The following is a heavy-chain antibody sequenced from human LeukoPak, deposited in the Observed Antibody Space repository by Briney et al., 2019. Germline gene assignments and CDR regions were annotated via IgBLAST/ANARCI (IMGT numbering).Heavy chain of an antibody. J-gene: IGHJ4*02. V-gene: IGHV3-33*01. Sequence: PGGSLRLSCAASGFTFSSYGMHWVRQAPGKGLEWVAVIWYDGSNKYYADSVKGRFTISRDNSKNTLYLQMNSLRAEDTAVYYCARVEYSSGWPPDYWGQGTLVTVSS. D-gene: IGHD6-19*01. CDR1: GFTFSSYG. CDR3: ARVEYSSGWPPDY. CDR2: IWYDGSNK.